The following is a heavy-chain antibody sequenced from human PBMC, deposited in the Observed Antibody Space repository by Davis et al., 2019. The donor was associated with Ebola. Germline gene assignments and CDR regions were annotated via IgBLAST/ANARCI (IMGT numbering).Heavy chain of an antibody. CDR3: ARDRGIVVVVAAGGYYYGMDV. CDR1: GGTFSSYT. J-gene: IGHJ6*02. Sequence: SVKVSCKASGGTFSSYTISWVRQAPGQGLEWMGRIIPILGIANYAQKFQGRVTITADESTSTAYTELSSLRSEDTAVYYCARDRGIVVVVAAGGYYYGMDVWGQGTTVTVSS. D-gene: IGHD2-15*01. V-gene: IGHV1-69*04. CDR2: IIPILGIA.